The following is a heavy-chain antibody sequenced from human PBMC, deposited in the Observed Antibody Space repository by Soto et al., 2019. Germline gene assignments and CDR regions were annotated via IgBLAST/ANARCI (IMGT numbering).Heavy chain of an antibody. Sequence: ASVKVSCKASGFTFSRSAVQWVRQPRGQRLEWIGWIVVGSGSTNYAQKFQERVTFTRDLSTSTAYMELSSLRSEDTAVFYCAADPFNYDILTGYYPDSYYYGMDVWGQGTTVTVSS. V-gene: IGHV1-58*01. CDR2: IVVGSGST. CDR1: GFTFSRSA. D-gene: IGHD3-9*01. CDR3: AADPFNYDILTGYYPDSYYYGMDV. J-gene: IGHJ6*02.